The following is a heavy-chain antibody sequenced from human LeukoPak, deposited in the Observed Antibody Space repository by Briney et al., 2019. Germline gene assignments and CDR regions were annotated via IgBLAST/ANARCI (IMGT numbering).Heavy chain of an antibody. D-gene: IGHD5-18*01. CDR1: GFTFSSYE. CDR3: ASIVDTAMVPYFDY. Sequence: PGGSLRLSCAASGFTFSSYEMNWVRQAPGKWLEWVPYISSSGSTIYYADSVKGRFTISRDNAKNSLYLQMNSLRAEDTAVYYCASIVDTAMVPYFDYWGQGTLVTVSS. V-gene: IGHV3-48*03. CDR2: ISSSGSTI. J-gene: IGHJ4*02.